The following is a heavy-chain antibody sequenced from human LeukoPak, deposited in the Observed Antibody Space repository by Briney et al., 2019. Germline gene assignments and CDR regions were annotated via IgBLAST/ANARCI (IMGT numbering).Heavy chain of an antibody. CDR2: IYYSGST. Sequence: PSETLSLTCTVSGGSISSSSYYWGWIRQPPGKGLEWIGSIYYSGSTYYNPSLKSRVTISVDTSKNQFSLKLSSVTAADTAVYYCARHEIDYDFWSGPTTFIYWGQGTLVTVSS. V-gene: IGHV4-39*01. CDR1: GGSISSSSYY. CDR3: ARHEIDYDFWSGPTTFIY. J-gene: IGHJ4*02. D-gene: IGHD3-3*01.